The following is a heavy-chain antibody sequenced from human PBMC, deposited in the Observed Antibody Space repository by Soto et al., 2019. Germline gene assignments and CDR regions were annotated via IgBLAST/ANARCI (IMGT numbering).Heavy chain of an antibody. D-gene: IGHD6-19*01. Sequence: QVRLVESGGGVVQPGRSLRLSCAASGFTFSSFGMHWVRQAPGKGLEWVAIISYDGNNKYYADSVQGRFTISRDNSKNTLYLQMNSMRAEDTAVYYCARQFDSSGWYYYYYGMDVWGQGTTVTVSS. CDR1: GFTFSSFG. CDR2: ISYDGNNK. V-gene: IGHV3-30*03. J-gene: IGHJ6*02. CDR3: ARQFDSSGWYYYYYGMDV.